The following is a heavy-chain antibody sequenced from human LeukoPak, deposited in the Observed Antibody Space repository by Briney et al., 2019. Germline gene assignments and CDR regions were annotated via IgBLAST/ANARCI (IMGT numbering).Heavy chain of an antibody. V-gene: IGHV1-69*01. CDR3: AMEIVGATIYDY. Sequence: ASVKVSCKASGGSFSSYAVRWVRQAPGQWLELMGGIIPIFGTANYAQKFQGRVTITADESTSTAYMELSSPRSEDTAVYYCAMEIVGATIYDYWGQGTLVTVSS. J-gene: IGHJ4*02. CDR2: IIPIFGTA. CDR1: GGSFSSYA. D-gene: IGHD1-26*01.